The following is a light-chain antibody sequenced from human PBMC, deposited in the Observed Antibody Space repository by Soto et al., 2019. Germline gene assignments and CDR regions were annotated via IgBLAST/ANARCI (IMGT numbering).Light chain of an antibody. CDR2: WAS. Sequence: DIVMTQSPDSLAVSLGKRATINCKSSQSVLYSSNNKNYLAWYQQKPGQPPKLLFYWASTRESGVPDRFSGSGSGTDFTLTISSLQAEDVAVYYCQQYYSTPIALGQGTRLEIK. CDR3: QQYYSTPIA. V-gene: IGKV4-1*01. J-gene: IGKJ5*01. CDR1: QSVLYSSNNKNY.